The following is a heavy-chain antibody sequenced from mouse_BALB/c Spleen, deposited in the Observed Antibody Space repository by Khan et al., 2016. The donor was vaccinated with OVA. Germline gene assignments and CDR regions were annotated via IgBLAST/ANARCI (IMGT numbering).Heavy chain of an antibody. Sequence: QIQLVQSGAELAKPGASVKMSCKASGYTFINYWILWVKQRPGQGLEWIGYINPSTGYTEYNQNFKDKATLPADKSSSTAYMQLSSLTSEDSAVYYCARRGRRWDFDYWGQGTTLTVSS. J-gene: IGHJ2*01. D-gene: IGHD1-1*01. CDR1: GYTFINYW. CDR2: INPSTGYT. CDR3: ARRGRRWDFDY. V-gene: IGHV1-7*01.